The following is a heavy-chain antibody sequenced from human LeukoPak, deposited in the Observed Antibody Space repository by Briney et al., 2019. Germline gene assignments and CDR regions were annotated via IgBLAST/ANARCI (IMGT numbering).Heavy chain of an antibody. CDR3: ARGPTSSPLNWFDP. V-gene: IGHV1-2*02. D-gene: IGHD6-6*01. CDR1: GYTFTGYY. CDR2: INPNSGGT. J-gene: IGHJ5*02. Sequence: ASVKVSCKASGYTFTGYYMHWLRQAPGQGLEWMGWINPNSGGTNYAQKFQGRVTMTRDTSISTAYMELSRLRSDDTAVYYCARGPTSSPLNWFDPWGQGTLVTVSS.